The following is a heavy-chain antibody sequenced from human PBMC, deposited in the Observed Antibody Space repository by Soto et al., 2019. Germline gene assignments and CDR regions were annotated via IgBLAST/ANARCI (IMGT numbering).Heavy chain of an antibody. V-gene: IGHV4-59*01. CDR2: IYYSGSI. D-gene: IGHD6-19*01. CDR1: GDSISSLY. CDR3: AKSLWDTSGWKTDY. J-gene: IGHJ4*02. Sequence: SETLSLTCTVSGDSISSLYWSWIRQPPGKGLEWIGYIYYSGSINYNPSLKSRVTISVDPSKNQFSLRLSSVTAADTAVYYCAKSLWDTSGWKTDYWSQGTLVTASS.